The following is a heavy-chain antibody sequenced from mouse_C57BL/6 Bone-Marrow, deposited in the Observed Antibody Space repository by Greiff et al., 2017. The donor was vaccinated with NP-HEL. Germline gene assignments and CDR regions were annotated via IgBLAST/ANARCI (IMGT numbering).Heavy chain of an antibody. Sequence: EVQRVESGGGLVQPGGSLSLSCAASGFTFTDYYMSWVRQPPGKALEWLGFIRNKANGYTTEYSASVKGRFTISRDNSQSILYLQMNALRAEDSATYYCARLDSGYFDYWGQGTTLTVSS. J-gene: IGHJ2*01. V-gene: IGHV7-3*01. D-gene: IGHD3-2*02. CDR1: GFTFTDYY. CDR2: IRNKANGYTT. CDR3: ARLDSGYFDY.